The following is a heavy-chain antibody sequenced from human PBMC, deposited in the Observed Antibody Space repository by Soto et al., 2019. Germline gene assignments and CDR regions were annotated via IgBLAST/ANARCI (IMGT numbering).Heavy chain of an antibody. CDR1: GFTFSTYA. CDR3: VNSWVTNITDPRPRFDH. V-gene: IGHV3-23*01. Sequence: PGGSLRLSCAASGFTFSTYAMTWVRQAPGRGLQWVATISGSGGIKYYTNSLKGRFTSPINNSRNNLNQQMNIPRAEDTALYYGVNSWVTNITDPRPRFDHWGRGTLVTVSS. J-gene: IGHJ5*01. CDR2: ISGSGGIK. D-gene: IGHD1-20*01.